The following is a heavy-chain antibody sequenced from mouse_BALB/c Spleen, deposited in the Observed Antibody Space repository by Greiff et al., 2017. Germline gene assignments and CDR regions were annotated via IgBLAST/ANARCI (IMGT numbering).Heavy chain of an antibody. CDR1: GYSFTGYT. J-gene: IGHJ4*01. CDR3: ARSYYDPKGYAMDY. D-gene: IGHD1-1*02. CDR2: INPYNGGT. V-gene: IGHV1-18*01. Sequence: VQLKESGPELVKPGASMKISCKASGYSFTGYTMNWVKQSHGKNLEWIGLINPYNGGTSYNQKFKGKATLTVDKSSSTAYMELLSLTSEDSAVYYCARSYYDPKGYAMDYWGQGTSVTVSS.